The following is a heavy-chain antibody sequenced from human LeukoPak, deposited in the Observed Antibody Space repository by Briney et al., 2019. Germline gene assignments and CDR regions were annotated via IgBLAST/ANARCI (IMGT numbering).Heavy chain of an antibody. J-gene: IGHJ5*02. Sequence: ASETLSLTCTVSNGSISSHYWSSIRQPPGKGLEWVGYIYYSGSTNYNPSLKSRVNMSVDTSKKQLSLGLSSVTAADTAVYYCARHSTSGWNWFDPWGQGTLVTVSS. CDR2: IYYSGST. CDR3: ARHSTSGWNWFDP. V-gene: IGHV4-59*08. D-gene: IGHD6-19*01. CDR1: NGSISSHY.